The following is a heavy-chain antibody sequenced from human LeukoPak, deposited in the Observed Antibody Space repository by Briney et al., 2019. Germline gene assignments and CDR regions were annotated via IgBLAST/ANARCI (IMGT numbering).Heavy chain of an antibody. CDR3: ARAAGGSYDY. J-gene: IGHJ4*02. V-gene: IGHV4-34*01. CDR2: INHSGST. CDR1: GGSFSGYY. D-gene: IGHD1-26*01. Sequence: PSETLSLTCAVYGGSFSGYYWSWIRQPPGKGLEWIGEINHSGSTNYNPSLKSRVTISVDTSKNQFSLKLSSVTAADTAVYYCARAAGGSYDYWDQGTLVTVSS.